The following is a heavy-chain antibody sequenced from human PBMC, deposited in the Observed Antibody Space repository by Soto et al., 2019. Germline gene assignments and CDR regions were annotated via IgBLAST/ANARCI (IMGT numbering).Heavy chain of an antibody. D-gene: IGHD3-22*01. V-gene: IGHV5-10-1*01. CDR2: IDPSDSYT. CDR1: GYSFTSYW. J-gene: IGHJ6*02. Sequence: PGESLKISCKGSGYSFTSYWISWVRQMPGKGLEWMGRIDPSDSYTNYSPSFQGHVTISADKSISTAYLQWSSLKASDTAMYYCARLGYYDSSGYRSYYYYYGMDVWGQGTTVTVSS. CDR3: ARLGYYDSSGYRSYYYYYGMDV.